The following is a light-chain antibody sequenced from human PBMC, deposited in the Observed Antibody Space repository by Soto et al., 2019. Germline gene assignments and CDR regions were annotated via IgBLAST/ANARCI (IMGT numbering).Light chain of an antibody. V-gene: IGKV1-5*01. CDR3: QQYNSYSWT. J-gene: IGKJ1*01. Sequence: DIQMTQSPSTLSASVGDRVTITCRASQSISSWLAWYQQKPGKAPKLLIYDASSLESGVPSRFSGSGSGTEFTLTISSLQPADFATYYCQQYNSYSWTFRQGTKVEIK. CDR2: DAS. CDR1: QSISSW.